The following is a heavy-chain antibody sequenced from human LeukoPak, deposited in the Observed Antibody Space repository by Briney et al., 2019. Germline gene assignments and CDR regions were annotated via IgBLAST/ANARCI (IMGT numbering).Heavy chain of an antibody. CDR3: ARRGLLWVGELFSHNWFDP. Sequence: PSETLSLTCTVSGGSISSSSYYWGWIRQPPGKGLEWIGSIYYSGSTYYNPSLKSRVTISVDTSKNQFSLKLSSVTAADTAVYYCARRGLLWVGELFSHNWFDPWGQGTLVTVSS. CDR1: GGSISSSSYY. V-gene: IGHV4-39*01. D-gene: IGHD3-10*01. CDR2: IYYSGST. J-gene: IGHJ5*02.